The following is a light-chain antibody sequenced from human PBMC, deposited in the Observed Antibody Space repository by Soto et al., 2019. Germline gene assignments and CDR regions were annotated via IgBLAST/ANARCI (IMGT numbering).Light chain of an antibody. CDR3: ETWDSNTPV. CDR1: SVHISYS. J-gene: IGLJ3*02. V-gene: IGLV4-60*02. CDR2: LEGSVSY. Sequence: QPVLTQSSSASASLGSSVKLTCTLRSVHISYSIAWHQQQPGKAPRYLMKLEGSVSYNKGSGVPDRFSGSSYGADRYLTISNHQFEDEADYYCETWDSNTPVFGGGTALTVL.